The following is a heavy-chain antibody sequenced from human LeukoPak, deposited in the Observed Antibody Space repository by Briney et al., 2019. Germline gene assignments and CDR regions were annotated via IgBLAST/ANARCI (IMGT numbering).Heavy chain of an antibody. Sequence: PAGSLTLSCAAYRFTFSSYNMNWVRQAQGKGLEWISYISSSSSTIYYTDSVKGRFTISRDNAKNSLYLQMNSLRDEDTALYYCARVPYSTGAFDYWGQGTLVTVSS. V-gene: IGHV3-48*02. J-gene: IGHJ4*02. CDR2: ISSSSSTI. CDR1: RFTFSSYN. D-gene: IGHD6-19*01. CDR3: ARVPYSTGAFDY.